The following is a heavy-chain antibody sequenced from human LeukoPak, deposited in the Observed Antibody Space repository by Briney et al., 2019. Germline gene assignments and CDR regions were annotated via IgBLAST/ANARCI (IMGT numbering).Heavy chain of an antibody. V-gene: IGHV3-73*01. Sequence: GGSLRLSCAASGFTFSGSAMHWVRQASGKGLEWAGRIRSKANSYATAYAASVKGRFTISRDDSKNTAYLQMNSLKTEDTAVYYCTRHTPNYYDSSGSPLDYWGQGTLVTVSS. CDR2: IRSKANSYAT. D-gene: IGHD3-22*01. CDR3: TRHTPNYYDSSGSPLDY. CDR1: GFTFSGSA. J-gene: IGHJ4*02.